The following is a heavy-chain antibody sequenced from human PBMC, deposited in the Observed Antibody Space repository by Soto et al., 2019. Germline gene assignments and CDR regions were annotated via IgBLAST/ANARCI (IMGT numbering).Heavy chain of an antibody. D-gene: IGHD6-13*01. CDR3: ANSYGYSSSWYYYFDY. CDR2: ISGSGGST. J-gene: IGHJ4*02. V-gene: IGHV3-23*01. CDR1: GFTFSSYA. Sequence: GGSLRLSCAASGFTFSSYAMGWVRQAPGKGLEWVSAISGSGGSTYYADSVKGRFTISRDNSKNTLYLQMNSLRAEDTAVYYCANSYGYSSSWYYYFDYWGQGTLVTVSS.